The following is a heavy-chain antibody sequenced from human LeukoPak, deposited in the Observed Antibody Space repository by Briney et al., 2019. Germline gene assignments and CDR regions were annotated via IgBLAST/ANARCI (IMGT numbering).Heavy chain of an antibody. V-gene: IGHV1-18*01. CDR1: GYTFTSYG. CDR2: ISAYNGNT. Sequence: APVKVSCKASGYTFTSYGISWVRQAPGQGLEWMGWISAYNGNTNYAQKLQGRVTMTTDTSTSTAYMELRSLRSDDTAVYYCARVRNSMITFGGVIAGDAFDIWGQGTMVTVSS. D-gene: IGHD3-16*02. CDR3: ARVRNSMITFGGVIAGDAFDI. J-gene: IGHJ3*02.